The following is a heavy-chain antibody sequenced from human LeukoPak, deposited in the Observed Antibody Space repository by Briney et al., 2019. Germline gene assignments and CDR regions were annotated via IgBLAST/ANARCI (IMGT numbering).Heavy chain of an antibody. V-gene: IGHV3-30*18. Sequence: PGRSLRLSCAASGFTFSSYGMHWVRQAPGKGLEWVAVISYDGSNKYYADSVKGRFTISRDNSKNTLYLQMNSLRAKDAAVYYCAKAGTSSGWSSDYWGQGTLVTVSS. CDR1: GFTFSSYG. D-gene: IGHD6-19*01. J-gene: IGHJ4*02. CDR2: ISYDGSNK. CDR3: AKAGTSSGWSSDY.